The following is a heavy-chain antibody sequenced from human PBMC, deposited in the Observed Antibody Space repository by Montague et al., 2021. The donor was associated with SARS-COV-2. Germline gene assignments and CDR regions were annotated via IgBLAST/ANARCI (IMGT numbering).Heavy chain of an antibody. CDR1: GGSISSGGYY. V-gene: IGHV4-31*03. J-gene: IGHJ4*02. D-gene: IGHD6-13*01. Sequence: TLSLTCIVSGGSISSGGYYWSWIRQPPGKGLEWIGYIYYSGSTYYNPSLKRRLSISLDTSKNHFSLRLSSVTAADTAVYYCARSESPSYSSSPFDYWGQGTLVTVSS. CDR3: ARSESPSYSSSPFDY. CDR2: IYYSGST.